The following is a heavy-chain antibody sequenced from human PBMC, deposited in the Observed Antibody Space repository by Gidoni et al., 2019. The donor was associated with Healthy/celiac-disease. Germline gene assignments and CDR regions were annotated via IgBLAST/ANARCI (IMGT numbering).Heavy chain of an antibody. CDR3: AKAYYDSSGYYANPFDY. V-gene: IGHV3-9*01. D-gene: IGHD3-22*01. CDR2: ISWNSGSI. J-gene: IGHJ4*02. CDR1: GFTFDDYA. Sequence: EVQLVESGGGLVQPGRSLRLSCAASGFTFDDYAMHWVRQAPGKGLEWVSGISWNSGSIGYADSVKGRFTISRDNAKNSLYLQMNSLRAEDTALYYCAKAYYDSSGYYANPFDYWGQGTLVTVSS.